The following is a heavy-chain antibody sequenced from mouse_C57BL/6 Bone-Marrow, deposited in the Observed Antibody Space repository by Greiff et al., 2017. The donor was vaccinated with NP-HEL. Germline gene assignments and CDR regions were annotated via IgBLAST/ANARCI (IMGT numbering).Heavy chain of an antibody. CDR2: ISSGGSYT. J-gene: IGHJ2*01. D-gene: IGHD1-1*01. Sequence: EVMLVESGGDLVKPGGSLKLSCAASGFNFSSYGMSWVRQTPDKRLEWVATISSGGSYTYYPDSVKGRFTISRDNAKNTLYLQMSSLKSEDTAMYYCAREDGKGDFDYWGQGTTLTVSS. V-gene: IGHV5-6*02. CDR1: GFNFSSYG. CDR3: AREDGKGDFDY.